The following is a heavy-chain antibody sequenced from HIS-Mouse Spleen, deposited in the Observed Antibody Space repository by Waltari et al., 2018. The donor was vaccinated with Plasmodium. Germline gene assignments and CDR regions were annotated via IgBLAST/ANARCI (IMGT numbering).Heavy chain of an antibody. V-gene: IGHV4-39*01. CDR2: IYYSGRT. Sequence: QLQLQESGPGLVKPSETLSLTCTVSGGSISSSSYYWGWIRQPPGKGLEWIGSIYYSGRTYYNPSLKSRGTISVDTSKNQFSLKLSSVTAADTAVYYCARLSIAVAGNFDYWGQGTLVTVSS. CDR3: ARLSIAVAGNFDY. CDR1: GGSISSSSYY. J-gene: IGHJ4*02. D-gene: IGHD6-19*01.